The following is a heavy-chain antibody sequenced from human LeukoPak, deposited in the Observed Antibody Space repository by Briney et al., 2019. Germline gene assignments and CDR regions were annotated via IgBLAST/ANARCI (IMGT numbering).Heavy chain of an antibody. CDR2: ISRSGRST. CDR1: ELHA. D-gene: IGHD3/OR15-3a*01. V-gene: IGHV3-23*01. Sequence: GGSLRLSCAASELHAMTWVRQGPGKGLEWVSAISRSGRSTYYADSVKGRFTISRDKSNNTMYLQMNSLRAEDTAVYYCATRGLSGYYYGMDVWGQGTTVTVSS. J-gene: IGHJ6*02. CDR3: ATRGLSGYYYGMDV.